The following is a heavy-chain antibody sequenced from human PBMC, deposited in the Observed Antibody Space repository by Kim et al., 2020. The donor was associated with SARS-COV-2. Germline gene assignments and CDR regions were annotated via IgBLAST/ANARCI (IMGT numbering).Heavy chain of an antibody. D-gene: IGHD3-22*01. CDR2: T. CDR3: ARHRYDSSGDS. V-gene: IGHV4-39*01. Sequence: TYCNPSLKSRVAISVDTSKNQFSLKLSSVTAADTAVYYCARHRYDSSGDSWGQGTLVTVSS. J-gene: IGHJ4*02.